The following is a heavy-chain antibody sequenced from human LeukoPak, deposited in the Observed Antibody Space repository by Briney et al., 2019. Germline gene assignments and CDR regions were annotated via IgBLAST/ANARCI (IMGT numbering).Heavy chain of an antibody. Sequence: GGSLRLSCAASGFTVSSNNMSWVRQAPWKGLEWVSVIYSGGSTYYADSVKGRFTISRDNSKNTLYLQMNSLRAEDTAVYFCARDEDEYGGKDWGQGILVTVSS. CDR3: ARDEDEYGGKD. CDR1: GFTVSSNN. D-gene: IGHD4-23*01. J-gene: IGHJ4*02. V-gene: IGHV3-53*01. CDR2: IYSGGST.